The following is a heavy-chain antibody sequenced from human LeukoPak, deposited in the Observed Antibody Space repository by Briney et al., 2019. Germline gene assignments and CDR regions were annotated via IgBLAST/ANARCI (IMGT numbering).Heavy chain of an antibody. CDR2: IYYSGST. V-gene: IGHV4-39*07. CDR1: GGSIRSSSSY. J-gene: IGHJ4*02. D-gene: IGHD3-22*01. CDR3: AHLDHYDLHFDY. Sequence: NPSETLSLTCTVSGGSIRSSSSYWGWIRQPPGKGLEWIGSIYYSGSTYYNPSLKSRVTISVDTSKNQFSLKLSSVTAADTAVYYCAHLDHYDLHFDYWGQGTLVTVSS.